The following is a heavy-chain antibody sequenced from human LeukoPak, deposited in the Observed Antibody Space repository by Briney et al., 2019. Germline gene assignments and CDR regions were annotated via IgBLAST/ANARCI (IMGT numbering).Heavy chain of an antibody. CDR2: INPNSGGT. D-gene: IGHD1-26*01. Sequence: ASVKVSCKASGYTFTGYYMHWVRQAPGQGLEWMGWINPNSGGTNYAQKFQGRVTMTRDTSISTAYMELSRLRSDDTAAYYCVLGIVGATAYWGQGTLVTVSS. CDR1: GYTFTGYY. CDR3: VLGIVGATAY. V-gene: IGHV1-2*02. J-gene: IGHJ4*02.